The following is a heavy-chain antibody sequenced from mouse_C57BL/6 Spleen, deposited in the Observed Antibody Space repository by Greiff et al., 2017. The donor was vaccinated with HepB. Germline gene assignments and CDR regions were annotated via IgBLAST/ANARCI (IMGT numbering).Heavy chain of an antibody. CDR2: ISSGGDYI. CDR1: GFTFSSYA. V-gene: IGHV5-9-1*02. Sequence: VQGVESGEGLVKPGGSLKLSCAASGFTFSSYAMSWVRQTPEKRLEWVAYISSGGDYIYYADTVKGRFTISRDNARNTLYLQMSSLKSEDTAMYYCTRGRTTVVAPFDYWGQGTTLTVSS. D-gene: IGHD1-1*01. CDR3: TRGRTTVVAPFDY. J-gene: IGHJ2*01.